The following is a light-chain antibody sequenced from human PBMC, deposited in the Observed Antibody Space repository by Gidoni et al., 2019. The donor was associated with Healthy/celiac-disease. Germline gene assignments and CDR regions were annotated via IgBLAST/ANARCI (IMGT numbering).Light chain of an antibody. CDR1: QSVSSN. Sequence: IVMTHSPATLSVSPGERATPFCRASQSVSSNLAWYQQKPGQAPRLLIYGASTRATGIPARFSGSGSGTEFTLTISSLQSEDFAVYYCQQYNNWPPITFGQGTRLEIK. J-gene: IGKJ5*01. CDR3: QQYNNWPPIT. V-gene: IGKV3-15*01. CDR2: GAS.